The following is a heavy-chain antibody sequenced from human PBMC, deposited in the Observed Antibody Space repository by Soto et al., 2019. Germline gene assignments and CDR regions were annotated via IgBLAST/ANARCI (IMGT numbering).Heavy chain of an antibody. CDR1: GYTFTGYY. V-gene: IGHV1-2*04. J-gene: IGHJ2*01. CDR2: INPNSGGT. CDR3: ARGPLPVTTDWYFDL. Sequence: QVQLVQSGAEVKKPGASVKVSCKASGYTFTGYYMHWVRQAPGQGLEWMGWINPNSGGTNYAQKFQGWVTMTRDTSISTAYMELSRLRSDDTAVYYCARGPLPVTTDWYFDLWGRGTLVTVSS. D-gene: IGHD4-17*01.